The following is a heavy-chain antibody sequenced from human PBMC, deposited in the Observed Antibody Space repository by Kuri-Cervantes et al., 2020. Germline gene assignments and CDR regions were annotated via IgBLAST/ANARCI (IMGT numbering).Heavy chain of an antibody. V-gene: IGHV4-34*01. CDR1: GGSFSGHY. D-gene: IGHD3-9*01. CDR2: ISQSGTT. Sequence: SETLSLTCTVHGGSFSGHYWAWIRQVPGKGLEWIGEISQSGTTKYNASLKSRFTISVDTAKNHFSLNVTSVTAADTAVYYCAGGGTVLRYVDGHRNWFDPWGQGTLVTVSS. J-gene: IGHJ5*02. CDR3: AGGGTVLRYVDGHRNWFDP.